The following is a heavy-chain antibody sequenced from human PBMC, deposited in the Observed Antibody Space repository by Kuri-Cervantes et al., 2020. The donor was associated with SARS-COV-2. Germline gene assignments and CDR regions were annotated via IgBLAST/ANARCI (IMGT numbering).Heavy chain of an antibody. V-gene: IGHV3-21*01. J-gene: IGHJ6*03. CDR2: ISSSSSYI. Sequence: GESLKISCAASGFTFSSYSMNWVRQAPGKGLEWVSSISSSSSYIYYADSVKGRFTISRDNAKNSLYLQMNSLRAEDTAVYYCARVRNDYYYYYYMDVWGKGTTVTASS. CDR1: GFTFSSYS. CDR3: ARVRNDYYYYYYMDV.